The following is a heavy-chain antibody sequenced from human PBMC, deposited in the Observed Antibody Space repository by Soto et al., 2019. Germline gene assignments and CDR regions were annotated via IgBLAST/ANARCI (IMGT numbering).Heavy chain of an antibody. CDR2: ITGTGGTT. J-gene: IGHJ6*03. D-gene: IGHD6-13*01. V-gene: IGHV3-23*01. Sequence: GGSLRLSCAGSGFTVTSKYMSWVRQAPGKGLEWVSAITGTGGTTYYADSVKGRFTISRDNSKNTLYLQMNSLRAEDTAVYYCARRGYGSRWPNVYMDVWGKGTTVTVSS. CDR1: GFTVTSKY. CDR3: ARRGYGSRWPNVYMDV.